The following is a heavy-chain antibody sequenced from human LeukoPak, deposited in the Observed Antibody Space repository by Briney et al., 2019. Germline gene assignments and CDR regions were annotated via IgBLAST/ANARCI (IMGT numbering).Heavy chain of an antibody. CDR2: ISSSGTTI. Sequence: GGSLRLSCAASGFTFSSHEMNWVRQAPGKGLEWISYISSSGTTIYYADSVKGRFTISRDNAKNSLFLQMNSLRAEDTAAYYCARRFDFWGQGTLVTVSS. J-gene: IGHJ4*02. V-gene: IGHV3-48*03. CDR1: GFTFSSHE. CDR3: ARRFDF.